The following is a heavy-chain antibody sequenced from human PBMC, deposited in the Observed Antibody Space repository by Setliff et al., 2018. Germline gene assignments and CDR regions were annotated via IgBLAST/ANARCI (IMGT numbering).Heavy chain of an antibody. CDR3: AKGTTSSTIFGVGSFDY. CDR2: ITGSGTTT. CDR1: GFTFSDYY. D-gene: IGHD3-3*01. V-gene: IGHV3-11*01. J-gene: IGHJ4*02. Sequence: PGGSLRLSCAASGFTFSDYYMSWIRQAPGKGLEWVSYITGSGTTTFYTDSVKGRFAISRDNARNSLYLQMNSLRAEDTALYYCAKGTTSSTIFGVGSFDYWGQGILVTVSS.